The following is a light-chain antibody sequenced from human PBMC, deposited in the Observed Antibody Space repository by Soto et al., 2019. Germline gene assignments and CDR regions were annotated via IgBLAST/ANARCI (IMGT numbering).Light chain of an antibody. V-gene: IGKV3-20*01. CDR2: DAS. J-gene: IGKJ1*01. Sequence: EIVLTQSPGTLSLSPGERAILSCRASQSVSSDSLAWYRQKPGQAPRLLVYDASSRATGIPDRFSGSGSGTDFTLTISRLEPEEFAVYSCQQYGSAPRTFGQGTKVEIK. CDR1: QSVSSDS. CDR3: QQYGSAPRT.